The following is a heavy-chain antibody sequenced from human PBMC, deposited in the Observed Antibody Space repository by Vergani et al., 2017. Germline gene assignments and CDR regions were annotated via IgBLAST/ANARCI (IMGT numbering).Heavy chain of an antibody. V-gene: IGHV4-39*01. Sequence: QLQLQESGPGLVKPSETLSLTCTVSGVSIGSNSYYWGWIRQPPGKGLEWIGTIYYTGTTYYNEAHKSRLTISVDTSKNQFSLRLKSVTATDTGMYYCARPVGPSAIADGYHVWGQGTMVTVS. J-gene: IGHJ3*01. CDR3: ARPVGPSAIADGYHV. D-gene: IGHD3-10*01. CDR2: IYYTGTT. CDR1: GVSIGSNSYY.